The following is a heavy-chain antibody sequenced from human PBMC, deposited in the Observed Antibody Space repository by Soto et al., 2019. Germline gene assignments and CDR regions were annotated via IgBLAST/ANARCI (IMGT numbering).Heavy chain of an antibody. CDR2: AYPGDSDT. CDR1: GYSFTSYW. Sequence: GESLKISCKGSGYSFTSYWIGWVRQMPGKGLEWMGIAYPGDSDTRYSPSFQGQVTISADKSISTAYLQWSSLKASDTAMYYCARGGYYDSSGYYYLNGMDVWGQGTTVTVSS. D-gene: IGHD3-22*01. CDR3: ARGGYYDSSGYYYLNGMDV. V-gene: IGHV5-51*01. J-gene: IGHJ6*02.